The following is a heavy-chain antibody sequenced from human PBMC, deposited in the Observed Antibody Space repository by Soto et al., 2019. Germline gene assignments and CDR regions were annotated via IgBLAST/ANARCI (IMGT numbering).Heavy chain of an antibody. D-gene: IGHD1-26*01. J-gene: IGHJ6*02. V-gene: IGHV1-69*01. Sequence: QVQLVQSGAEVKKPGSSAKFSCKASGGTFNTFAFTWVRQAPGQGFEWMGGVIPLFNTPDYAQKFQGRVTITADESTSTVYLELSGLSSDDTAVYFCGLASKWELLGYFYGMDVWGQGTTVIVSS. CDR1: GGTFNTFA. CDR2: VIPLFNTP. CDR3: GLASKWELLGYFYGMDV.